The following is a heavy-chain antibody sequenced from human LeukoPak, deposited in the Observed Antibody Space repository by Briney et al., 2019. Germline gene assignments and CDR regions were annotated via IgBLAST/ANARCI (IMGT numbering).Heavy chain of an antibody. CDR1: GYTFTSFA. J-gene: IGHJ5*02. Sequence: ASVKVSCEASGYTFTSFAMHWVRQAPGQRLEWVGWINAGNGNTKYSQKFQGRVTITRDTSASTAYMELSSLRSEDTAVYYCARDGYCSGGSCYSFSHWFDPWGQGTLVTVSS. V-gene: IGHV1-3*01. CDR2: INAGNGNT. CDR3: ARDGYCSGGSCYSFSHWFDP. D-gene: IGHD2-15*01.